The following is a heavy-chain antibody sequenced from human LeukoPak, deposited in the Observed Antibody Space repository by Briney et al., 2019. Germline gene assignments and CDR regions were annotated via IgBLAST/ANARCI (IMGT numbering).Heavy chain of an antibody. CDR2: IYHSGKS. CDR3: ARISSSNWYNERGAFDV. Sequence: SETLSLTCSVSGYSISSGYYWDWIRRPPGKGLEWIASIYHSGKSYYNPSLESRVTISVDTSKNQFSLKLRSVTAADTAVYYCARISSSNWYNERGAFDVWGQGTMVTVSS. D-gene: IGHD6-13*01. V-gene: IGHV4-38-2*02. CDR1: GYSISSGYY. J-gene: IGHJ3*01.